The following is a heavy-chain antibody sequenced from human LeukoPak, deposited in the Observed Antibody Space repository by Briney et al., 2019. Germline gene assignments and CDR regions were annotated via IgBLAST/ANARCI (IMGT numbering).Heavy chain of an antibody. D-gene: IGHD6-19*01. Sequence: GGSLRLSCAASGFTFSSYAMSWVRQAPGKGLEWVSAISSNGGSTYYADSVKGRFTISRDNSKNTLYLQMNSLRAEDTAVYYCAKLYSSGIDAFDYWGQGTLVTVSS. J-gene: IGHJ4*02. CDR1: GFTFSSYA. V-gene: IGHV3-23*01. CDR2: ISSNGGST. CDR3: AKLYSSGIDAFDY.